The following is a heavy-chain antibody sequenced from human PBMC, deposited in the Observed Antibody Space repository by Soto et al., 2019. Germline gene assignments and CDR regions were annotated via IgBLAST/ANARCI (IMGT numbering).Heavy chain of an antibody. CDR2: ISKNGIDI. CDR3: APRKSGSFNIGAFDI. CDR1: GFSFSTYE. Sequence: GGFLRLSCAASGFSFSTYEMNWVRQAPGKGLEWVSYISKNGIDIYYADSVKGRFTISRDNANNSLFLQMNSLRAEDTAVYYCAPRKSGSFNIGAFDIWGQGTMVTVSS. V-gene: IGHV3-48*03. D-gene: IGHD3-10*01. J-gene: IGHJ3*02.